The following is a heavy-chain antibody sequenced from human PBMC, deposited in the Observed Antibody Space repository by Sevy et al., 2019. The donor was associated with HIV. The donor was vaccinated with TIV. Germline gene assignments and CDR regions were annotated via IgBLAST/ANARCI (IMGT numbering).Heavy chain of an antibody. Sequence: TLSLTCAVYGGSFSGYYWSWIRQPPGKGLEWIGEINHSGSTNYNPSLKSRVTISVDTSKNQFSLKLSSVTAADTAVYYCARVAITMVRGVKSYYGMDVWGQGTTVTVSS. V-gene: IGHV4-34*01. CDR1: GGSFSGYY. CDR2: INHSGST. D-gene: IGHD3-10*01. J-gene: IGHJ6*02. CDR3: ARVAITMVRGVKSYYGMDV.